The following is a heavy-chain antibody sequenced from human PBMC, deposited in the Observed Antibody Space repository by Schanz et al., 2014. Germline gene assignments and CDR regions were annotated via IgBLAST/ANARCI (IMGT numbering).Heavy chain of an antibody. D-gene: IGHD3-16*01. Sequence: EVQLVESGGGLVQPGGSLRLSCAASGFTFSSYWLSWVRQAPGKGLEWVADIQDDGSNKYYVDSVKGRFTISRDNAKNSLYLQMSSLRAEDTAVYYCARGTPFLCDYWGQGTQVAVSS. V-gene: IGHV3-7*01. CDR1: GFTFSSYW. CDR3: ARGTPFLCDY. J-gene: IGHJ4*02. CDR2: IQDDGSNK.